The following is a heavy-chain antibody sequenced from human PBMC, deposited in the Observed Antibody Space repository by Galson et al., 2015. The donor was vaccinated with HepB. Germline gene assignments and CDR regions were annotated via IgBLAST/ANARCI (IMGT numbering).Heavy chain of an antibody. J-gene: IGHJ6*02. V-gene: IGHV3-74*01. Sequence: SLRLSCAVSGFSLSRYWMHWVRQAPGKGLVWVSHINDDGSITSHADSVKGRFTISRDIARKTLYLQMNNLRAEDTAIYYCASLGGSYHMDLWGQGTTVTVSS. CDR1: GFSLSRYW. D-gene: IGHD1-26*01. CDR3: ASLGGSYHMDL. CDR2: INDDGSIT.